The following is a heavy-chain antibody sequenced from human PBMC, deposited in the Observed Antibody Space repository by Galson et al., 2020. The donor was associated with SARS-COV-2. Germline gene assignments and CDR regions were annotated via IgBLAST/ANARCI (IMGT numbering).Heavy chain of an antibody. J-gene: IGHJ4*02. CDR3: ARDYYDSSGTPDY. Sequence: SDTLSLTCTVSSGSISSYYWSWIRQTTGKGLEWIGHNQYRGSTHYNPSLKSRVTISVDTSKNQFSLKMSSMTAADTAVYYCARDYYDSSGTPDYWGQGTLVTVSS. D-gene: IGHD3-22*01. V-gene: IGHV4-59*01. CDR2: NQYRGST. CDR1: SGSISSYY.